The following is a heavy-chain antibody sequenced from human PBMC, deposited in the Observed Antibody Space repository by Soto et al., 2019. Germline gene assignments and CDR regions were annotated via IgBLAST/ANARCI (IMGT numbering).Heavy chain of an antibody. CDR1: GYSFSTQW. CDR3: ARAISRWLFAY. D-gene: IGHD6-19*01. V-gene: IGHV5-51*01. CDR2: IFPGDFDT. Sequence: PGESLTISCEASGYSFSTQWIAWVRQVPGKGLEWIGIIFPGDFDTRYSPSFQGQVTISADKSINTAYLQWSSLKASDSAMYYCARAISRWLFAYWGQGTLVTVSS. J-gene: IGHJ4*02.